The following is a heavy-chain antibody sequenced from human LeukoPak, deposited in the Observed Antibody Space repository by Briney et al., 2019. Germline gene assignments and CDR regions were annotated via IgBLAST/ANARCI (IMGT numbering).Heavy chain of an antibody. J-gene: IGHJ3*02. D-gene: IGHD5-18*01. CDR1: GGSISSYY. Sequence: SETLSLTCTVSGGSISSYYWSWIRQPPGKGPEWIGYIYYRGSAKYNPSLKSRVAISVDTSKNQFSVKLNSVAAADTAVYYCARYTAMVTGAFDIWGQGTMVTVSS. V-gene: IGHV4-59*01. CDR2: IYYRGSA. CDR3: ARYTAMVTGAFDI.